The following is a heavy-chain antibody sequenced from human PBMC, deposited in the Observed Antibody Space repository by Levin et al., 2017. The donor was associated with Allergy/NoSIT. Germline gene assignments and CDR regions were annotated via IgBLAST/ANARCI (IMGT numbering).Heavy chain of an antibody. CDR3: AKEGGYSYGNGGIDY. V-gene: IGHV3-30*18. J-gene: IGHJ4*02. CDR1: GFTFSSYG. Sequence: PGGSLRLSCAASGFTFSSYGMHWVRQAPGKGLEWVAVISYDGSNKYYADSVKGRFTISRDNSKNTLYLQMNSLRAEDTAVYYCAKEGGYSYGNGGIDYWGQGTLVTVSS. CDR2: ISYDGSNK. D-gene: IGHD5-18*01.